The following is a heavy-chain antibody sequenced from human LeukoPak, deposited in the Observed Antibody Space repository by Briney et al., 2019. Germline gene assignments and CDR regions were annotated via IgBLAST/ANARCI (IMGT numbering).Heavy chain of an antibody. CDR3: ARDIIMGLYYDSSYFDY. D-gene: IGHD3-22*01. Sequence: WGSLRLSCAASGSTFSSYWMSWVRQAPGKGLEWVANIKQDGSEKYYADSVKGRFTISRDNAKNSLYLQMNSLRAEDTAVYYCARDIIMGLYYDSSYFDYWGQGTLVTVSS. CDR2: IKQDGSEK. CDR1: GSTFSSYW. V-gene: IGHV3-7*01. J-gene: IGHJ4*02.